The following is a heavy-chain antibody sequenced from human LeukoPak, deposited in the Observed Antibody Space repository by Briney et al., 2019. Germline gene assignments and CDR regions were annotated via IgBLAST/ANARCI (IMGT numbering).Heavy chain of an antibody. V-gene: IGHV4-31*03. Sequence: SETLSPTGLVAVGSTGRGGYYWSWILQHPGRGREGIGYIYYSGSTYYNPSLKSRVTISVDTSKNEFSLKLSSVTAADTAVYYCARAAGSHNFQHWGPGTMVTVSS. CDR2: IYYSGST. CDR3: ARAAGSHNFQH. CDR1: VGSTGRGGYY. J-gene: IGHJ1*01. D-gene: IGHD5-12*01.